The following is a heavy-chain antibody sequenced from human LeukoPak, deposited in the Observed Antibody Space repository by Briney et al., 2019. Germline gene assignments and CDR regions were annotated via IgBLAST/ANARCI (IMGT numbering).Heavy chain of an antibody. D-gene: IGHD2-21*02. CDR3: ARGEGDRGLWYFDL. V-gene: IGHV4-39*07. Sequence: SETLSLTCTVSGGSISSSSYYWGWIRQPPGKGLEWIGSIYYSGSTYYNPSLKSRVTMSVDTSKNQFSLKLSSVTAADTAVYYCARGEGDRGLWYFDLWGRGTLVTVSS. CDR1: GGSISSSSYY. J-gene: IGHJ2*01. CDR2: IYYSGST.